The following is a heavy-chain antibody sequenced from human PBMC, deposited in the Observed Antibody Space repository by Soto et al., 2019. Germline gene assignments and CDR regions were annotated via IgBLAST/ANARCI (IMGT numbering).Heavy chain of an antibody. D-gene: IGHD1-26*01. V-gene: IGHV3-7*04. CDR1: EYSVRRDW. J-gene: IGHJ4*02. Sequence: EVPLVESGGGSVQTGGSLRLSCAISEYSVRRDWMNWVRQAPGKRLEWVAHTNQDGGEKYYVDSVKGRFTISRDNAKKSLYLQMNNLRVEDTAVYYCSGGVGDAFWGQGTQVTVSS. CDR2: TNQDGGEK. CDR3: SGGVGDAF.